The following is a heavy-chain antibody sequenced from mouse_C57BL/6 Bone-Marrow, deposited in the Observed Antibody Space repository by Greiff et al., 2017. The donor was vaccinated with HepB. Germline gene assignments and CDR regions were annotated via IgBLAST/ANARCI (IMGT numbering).Heavy chain of an antibody. CDR2: IYPGSGNT. CDR1: GYSFTSYY. J-gene: IGHJ4*01. CDR3: ARSHYYDYDRGYAMDY. D-gene: IGHD2-4*01. V-gene: IGHV1-66*01. Sequence: QVQLQQSGPELVKPGASVKISCKASGYSFTSYYIHWVKQRPGQGLEWIGWIYPGSGNTKYNEKFKGKATLTADTSSSTAYMQLSSLTSEDSAVYYCARSHYYDYDRGYAMDYWGQGTSVTVSS.